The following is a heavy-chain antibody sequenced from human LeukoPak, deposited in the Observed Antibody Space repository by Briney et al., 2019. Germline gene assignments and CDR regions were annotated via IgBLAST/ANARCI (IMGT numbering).Heavy chain of an antibody. J-gene: IGHJ4*02. CDR2: INPTGGST. CDR1: GYTFPSYF. CDR3: ARTAARRFDY. D-gene: IGHD6-6*01. V-gene: IGHV1-46*01. Sequence: EASVKVSCTASGYTFPSYFMHWVRQAPGQGLEWMGIINPTGGSTTYAQKFQGRVTMTRDTSTSTVYMELSSLRSDDTAVYYCARTAARRFDYWGRGTLVTVSS.